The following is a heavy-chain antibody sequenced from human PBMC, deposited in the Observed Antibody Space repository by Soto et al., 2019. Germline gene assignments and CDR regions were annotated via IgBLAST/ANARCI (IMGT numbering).Heavy chain of an antibody. CDR1: GFTFSRYE. V-gene: IGHV3-48*03. D-gene: IGHD6-19*01. J-gene: IGHJ4*02. CDR3: ARGRISGWDTHFDY. Sequence: EVQLVESGGDLVQPGGSLRLSCAASGFTFSRYEMNWVRQAPGKGLEWISYISSSGSTIYYADSVKGRFTISRDNAKNSLYLQMNSLRAEDTAVYYCARGRISGWDTHFDYWGQGTLVTVSS. CDR2: ISSSGSTI.